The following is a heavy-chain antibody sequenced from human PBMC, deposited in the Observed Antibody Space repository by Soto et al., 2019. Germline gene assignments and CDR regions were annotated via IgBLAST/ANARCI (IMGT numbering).Heavy chain of an antibody. Sequence: GGSLRLSCAVSGFSVSNYYMSWVRQAPGKGLEWVSIIYGGGTTYYADSVKRRFTVSRDTSKNTVFLQMNSLRVEDTAVYYCARGLVRAFFDYWGQGTLVTVSS. J-gene: IGHJ4*02. V-gene: IGHV3-66*01. D-gene: IGHD3-10*01. CDR3: ARGLVRAFFDY. CDR1: GFSVSNYY. CDR2: IYGGGTT.